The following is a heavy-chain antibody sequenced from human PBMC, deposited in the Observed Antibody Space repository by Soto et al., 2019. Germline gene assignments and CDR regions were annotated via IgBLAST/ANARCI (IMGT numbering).Heavy chain of an antibody. J-gene: IGHJ4*02. CDR2: IYHSGST. Sequence: SETLSLTCAVSGYSLSSGYYWGWIRQPPGKGLEWIGSIYHSGSTYYNPSLKSRVIISIDTSKNQFSLKLSSVTAADTAVYFCARDFPSQTYDWNGKFEYWGQGTLVTVSS. CDR3: ARDFPSQTYDWNGKFEY. D-gene: IGHD1-20*01. V-gene: IGHV4-38-2*02. CDR1: GYSLSSGYY.